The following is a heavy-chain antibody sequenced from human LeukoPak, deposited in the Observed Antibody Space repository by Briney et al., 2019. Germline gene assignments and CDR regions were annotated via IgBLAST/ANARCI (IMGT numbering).Heavy chain of an antibody. CDR2: INTNTGNP. CDR1: GYTFTTYA. J-gene: IGHJ5*01. CDR3: ARAYQPLGGLSFPDS. Sequence: ASVKVSYKASGYTFTTYAMNWVRQAPGQGLEWMGWINTNTGNPAYAQGFTGRFVFSLDTSVSTAYLQISSLKAEDTAVYYCARAYQPLGGLSFPDSWGQGTLVTVSS. D-gene: IGHD3-16*02. V-gene: IGHV7-4-1*02.